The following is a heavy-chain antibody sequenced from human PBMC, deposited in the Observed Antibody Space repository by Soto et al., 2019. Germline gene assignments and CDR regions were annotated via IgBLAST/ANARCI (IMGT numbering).Heavy chain of an antibody. CDR2: VSGSGGYT. CDR3: AKYPEYSVYDGSYFDY. Sequence: EVQLLESGGGLIQPGGSLRLSCAASGFSFSTYAMSWVRRAPGKGLEWVSCVSGSGGYTYYADFVKGRFTISRDNSKKTLYLQRHSLTADDTAVYYCAKYPEYSVYDGSYFDYWGKGTMVTVSS. V-gene: IGHV3-23*01. CDR1: GFSFSTYA. D-gene: IGHD5-12*01. J-gene: IGHJ4*02.